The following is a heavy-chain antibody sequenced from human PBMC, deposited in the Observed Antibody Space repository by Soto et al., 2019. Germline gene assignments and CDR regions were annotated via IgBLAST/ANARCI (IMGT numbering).Heavy chain of an antibody. J-gene: IGHJ4*02. CDR1: GVTFSRYA. CDR2: IIPIFGTE. V-gene: IGHV1-69*01. CDR3: HGYGY. Sequence: SVKVSCKASGVTFSRYAISWVRQAPGQGLEWMGXIIPIFGTENXXQKFQGRXXITEDESTGTAYMELSSLRAEDTAVYYCHGYGYWGQGTLVTVSS. D-gene: IGHD5-12*01.